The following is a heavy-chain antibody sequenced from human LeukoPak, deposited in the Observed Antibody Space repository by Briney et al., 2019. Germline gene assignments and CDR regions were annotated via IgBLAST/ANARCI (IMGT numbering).Heavy chain of an antibody. D-gene: IGHD4-23*01. J-gene: IGHJ6*02. CDR2: IYYSGST. V-gene: IGHV4-39*02. CDR1: GGSISSISSNNYH. CDR3: AREMGVVTAHGIDV. Sequence: SETLSLTCIVSGGSISSISSNNYHWGWIRQPPGKGLEWIGSIYYSGSTYYNPSLKSRVTISVDTSKNQFSLKLSSVTAADTALYYCAREMGVVTAHGIDVWGQGTTVTVSS.